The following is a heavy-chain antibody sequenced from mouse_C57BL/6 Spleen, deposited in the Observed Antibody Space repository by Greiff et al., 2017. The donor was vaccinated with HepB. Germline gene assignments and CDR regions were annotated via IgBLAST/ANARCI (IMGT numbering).Heavy chain of an antibody. J-gene: IGHJ2*01. CDR1: GFTFSSYG. CDR2: ISSGGSYT. CDR3: ARSPSSTMIKTFWDY. Sequence: EVQLVESGGDLVKPGGSLKLSCAASGFTFSSYGMSWVRQTPDKRLEWVATISSGGSYTYYPDSVKGRFTISRDNAKNTLYLQMSSLKSEDTAMYYCARSPSSTMIKTFWDYWGQGTTLTVSS. D-gene: IGHD2-4*01. V-gene: IGHV5-6*01.